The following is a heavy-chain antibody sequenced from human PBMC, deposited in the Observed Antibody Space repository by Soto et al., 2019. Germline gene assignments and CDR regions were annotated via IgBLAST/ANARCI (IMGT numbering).Heavy chain of an antibody. CDR2: ISSDGTTT. CDR3: AIQDCTNDVCLEAAVTVGGALES. J-gene: IGHJ1*01. Sequence: EVQLVQSGGGLAQPGKSLRLSCAASGFTFRKFWMHWVRQVPGKGPVWVSYISSDGTTTDYADSVKGRFTISTDKAKATLYLQIDSLRAEDTAVYSCAIQDCTNDVCLEAAVTVGGALESWGQGTLVTVSS. V-gene: IGHV3-74*01. D-gene: IGHD2-8*01. CDR1: GFTFRKFW.